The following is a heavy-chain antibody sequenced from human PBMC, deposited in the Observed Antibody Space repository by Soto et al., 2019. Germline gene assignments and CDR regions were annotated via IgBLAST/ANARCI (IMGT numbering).Heavy chain of an antibody. CDR3: ARARYTNFPCCFDY. D-gene: IGHD2-8*01. CDR1: GGSISSGGYS. V-gene: IGHV4-30-2*01. CDR2: IYHSGST. Sequence: PSETLSLTCAVSGGSISSGGYSWSWIRQPPGKGLEWIGYIYHSGSTYNNSSLRSRVTISVDRSKNQFSLKLNSVTAADTAVYYWARARYTNFPCCFDYWGQGTLVTVSS. J-gene: IGHJ4*02.